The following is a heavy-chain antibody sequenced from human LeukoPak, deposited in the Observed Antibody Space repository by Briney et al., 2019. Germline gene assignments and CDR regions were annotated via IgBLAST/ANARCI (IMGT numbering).Heavy chain of an antibody. CDR2: ISSSSSTI. Sequence: PGGSLRLSCAASGFTFNSYSMNWVRQAPGKGLEWVSYISSSSSTIYYADSVKGRFTISRDNAKNSLYLQMNSLRADDTAVYYCASGRGPADAFDIWGQGTMVTVSS. V-gene: IGHV3-48*01. CDR1: GFTFNSYS. J-gene: IGHJ3*02. CDR3: ASGRGPADAFDI.